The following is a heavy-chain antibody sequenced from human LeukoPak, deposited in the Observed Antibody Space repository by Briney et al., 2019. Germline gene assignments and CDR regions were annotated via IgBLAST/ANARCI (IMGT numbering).Heavy chain of an antibody. V-gene: IGHV3-23*01. CDR2: ISGSGGST. D-gene: IGHD3-3*01. J-gene: IGHJ6*02. Sequence: GGSLRLSCAASGFTFSSYAMSWVRQAPGKGLEWVSAISGSGGSTYYADSVKGRFTISRDNSKNTLYLQMNSLRAEDTGVYYCAKDGLRFLEWLLPNNYYYYGMDVWGQGTTVTVSS. CDR3: AKDGLRFLEWLLPNNYYYYGMDV. CDR1: GFTFSSYA.